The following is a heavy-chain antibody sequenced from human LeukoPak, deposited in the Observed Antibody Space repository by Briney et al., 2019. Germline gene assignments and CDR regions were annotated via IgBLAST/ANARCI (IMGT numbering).Heavy chain of an antibody. D-gene: IGHD3-3*01. Sequence: PGGSLRLSCAASGFTFSSYAMSWVRQAPGKGLEWVSTISGSGGSTYYADSVKGRFTISRDNSKNTLYLQMHSLRAEDTAVYYCAKDWSAYRFYYCDYWGQGAQVTVSP. CDR3: AKDWSAYRFYYCDY. CDR1: GFTFSSYA. CDR2: ISGSGGST. J-gene: IGHJ4*02. V-gene: IGHV3-23*01.